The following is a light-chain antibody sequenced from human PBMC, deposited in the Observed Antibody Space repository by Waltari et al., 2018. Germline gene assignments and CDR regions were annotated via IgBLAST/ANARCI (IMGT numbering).Light chain of an antibody. V-gene: IGKV3-20*01. CDR1: QGISKY. CDR3: QHYESLPVT. J-gene: IGKJ1*01. CDR2: HAS. Sequence: DIVLTQSPGTLSLSSGERATLSCRTSQGISKYLAWYQQKPAQAPRLLIYHASSRATGIPDRFSGSGSGTDFSLTISRLEPEDFAVYYCQHYESLPVTFGQGTKVEIK.